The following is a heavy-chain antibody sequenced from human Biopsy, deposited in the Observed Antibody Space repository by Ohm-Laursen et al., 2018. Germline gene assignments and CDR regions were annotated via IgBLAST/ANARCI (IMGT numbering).Heavy chain of an antibody. CDR3: ARDSNRRAREGGMDV. D-gene: IGHD6-6*01. CDR1: GFSVSSYD. J-gene: IGHJ6*02. CDR2: ISETSSHI. Sequence: LTLTCAASGFSVSSYDMNWVRQAPGKGLEWISYISETSSHIYDADSVRGRFTVARDIAKNSLYLQLNSLRVEDTAVYYCARDSNRRAREGGMDVWGQGTTVTVSS. V-gene: IGHV3-21*01.